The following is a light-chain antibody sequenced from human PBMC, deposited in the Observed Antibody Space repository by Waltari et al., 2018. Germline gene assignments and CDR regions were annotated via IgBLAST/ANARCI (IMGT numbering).Light chain of an antibody. CDR2: LGS. J-gene: IGKJ1*01. CDR1: QSLLYSNGNNY. CDR3: VQSLQTPPT. V-gene: IGKV2-28*01. Sequence: DIVMTQSPLSLPVTPGKPASFSCRSSQSLLYSNGNNYLDWYLQKPGQSPQLLIYLGSNRASGVPDRFSGSGSGTDFTLKISRVEAEDVGIYYCVQSLQTPPTFGQGTKVEIK.